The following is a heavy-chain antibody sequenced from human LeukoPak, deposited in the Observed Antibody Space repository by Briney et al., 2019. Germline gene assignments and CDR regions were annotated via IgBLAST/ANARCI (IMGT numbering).Heavy chain of an antibody. CDR3: ARDDSNPYSGPPGAATDYYHFGMDV. Sequence: PSETLSLTCTVSGGSISSGDYYWSWIRQPPGKGLEWIGYIYYSGSTYYNPSLKSRLTMSVDTSKNQFSLKLNSVTAADTAVYYCARDDSNPYSGPPGAATDYYHFGMDVWGQGTTVTVSS. V-gene: IGHV4-30-4*01. CDR1: GGSISSGDYY. J-gene: IGHJ6*02. D-gene: IGHD1-26*01. CDR2: IYYSGST.